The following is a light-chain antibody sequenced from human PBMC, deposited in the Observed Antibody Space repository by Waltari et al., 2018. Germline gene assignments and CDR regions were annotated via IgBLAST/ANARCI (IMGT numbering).Light chain of an antibody. CDR1: QSINNL. Sequence: DIQMTQSPSPLPAYVGPCVTITCRASQSINNLLAWYQQKPGSAPTLLIYKASTLQSGVPSRFIGRGFGTEFTLTISSLQPDDFATYYCQHYLNFPLSLGGGTKVETK. CDR3: QHYLNFPLS. V-gene: IGKV1-5*03. CDR2: KAS. J-gene: IGKJ4*01.